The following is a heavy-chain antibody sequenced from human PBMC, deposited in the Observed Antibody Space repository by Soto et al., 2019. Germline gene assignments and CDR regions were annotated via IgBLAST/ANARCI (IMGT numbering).Heavy chain of an antibody. J-gene: IGHJ6*03. CDR1: GFTFSSYW. D-gene: IGHD2-15*01. CDR3: ARVLQPGYCSGGSCYPPLSRYYYYYMDV. V-gene: IGHV3-7*01. CDR2: IKQDGSEK. Sequence: GGSLRLSCAASGFTFSSYWMSWVRQAPGKGLEWVANIKQDGSEKYYVDSVKGRFTISRDNAKNSLYLQMNSLRAEDTAVYYCARVLQPGYCSGGSCYPPLSRYYYYYMDVWGKGTTVTVSS.